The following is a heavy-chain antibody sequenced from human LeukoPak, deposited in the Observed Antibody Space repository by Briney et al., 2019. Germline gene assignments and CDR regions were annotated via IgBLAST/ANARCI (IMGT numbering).Heavy chain of an antibody. CDR3: ARGITDCGGDCYHLFDY. Sequence: PSETLSLTCTVSGGSISSYYWSWIRQPPGKGLEWIGYIYYSGSTNYNPSLKSRVTISVDTSKNQFSLKLSSVTAADTAVYYCARGITDCGGDCYHLFDYWGQGTLVTVSS. CDR1: GGSISSYY. J-gene: IGHJ4*02. CDR2: IYYSGST. V-gene: IGHV4-59*01. D-gene: IGHD2-21*02.